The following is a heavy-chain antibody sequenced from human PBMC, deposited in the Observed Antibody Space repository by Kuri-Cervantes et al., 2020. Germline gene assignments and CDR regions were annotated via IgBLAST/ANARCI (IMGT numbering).Heavy chain of an antibody. V-gene: IGHV1-69*06. J-gene: IGHJ6*03. CDR2: IIPIFGTA. D-gene: IGHD6-19*01. CDR3: ARGGYFSSGWPYYYYYYMDV. CDR1: GYTFTSYD. Sequence: SVKVSCKASGYTFTSYDINWVRQATGQGLEWMGGIIPIFGTANYAQKFQGRVTITADKSTSTAYMELSSLRSEDTAVYYCARGGYFSSGWPYYYYYYMDVWGKWTTVTVSS.